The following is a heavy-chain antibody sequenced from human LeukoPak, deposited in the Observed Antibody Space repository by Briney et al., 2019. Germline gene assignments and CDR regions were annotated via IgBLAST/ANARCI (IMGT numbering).Heavy chain of an antibody. CDR2: ISLRGRT. CDR1: GGSITTTNF. V-gene: IGHV4-4*02. Sequence: SETLSLTCGVSGGSITTTNFWSWVRQPPGGGLEWIGEISLRGRTQYNPSLKSRVNISIDEAENRVYLSLASVTAADAPVYYSSRESARYCPFGHWGQGTLVAVTS. CDR3: SRESARYCPFGH. D-gene: IGHD1-26*01. J-gene: IGHJ5*02.